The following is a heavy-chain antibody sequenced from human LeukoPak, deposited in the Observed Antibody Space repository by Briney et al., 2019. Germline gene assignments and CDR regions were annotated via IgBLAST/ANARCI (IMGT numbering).Heavy chain of an antibody. Sequence: PSETLSLTCTVSGGSISSYYWSWIRQPPGKGLEWIGYIYTSGSTNYNPSLKSRVTISVDTSKNQFSLKLSSVTAADTAVYYCARQTRMAELYNWFDPWGQGTLVTVSS. CDR2: IYTSGST. V-gene: IGHV4-4*09. CDR3: ARQTRMAELYNWFDP. D-gene: IGHD2-8*01. CDR1: GGSISSYY. J-gene: IGHJ5*02.